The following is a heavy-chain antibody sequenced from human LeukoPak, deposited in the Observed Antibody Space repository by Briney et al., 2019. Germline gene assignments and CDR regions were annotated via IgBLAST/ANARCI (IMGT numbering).Heavy chain of an antibody. D-gene: IGHD3-3*01. CDR2: IYHTGST. Sequence: SETLSLTCTVSSYSISSVYYWGWIRQPPGKGLEGIGSIYHTGSTFYNPSLKSRVTISIDTSKNQFSLKLNSVTAADTAVYYCARVPHGETIFGVVLYWFDPWGQGALVTVFS. J-gene: IGHJ5*02. V-gene: IGHV4-38-2*02. CDR1: SYSISSVYY. CDR3: ARVPHGETIFGVVLYWFDP.